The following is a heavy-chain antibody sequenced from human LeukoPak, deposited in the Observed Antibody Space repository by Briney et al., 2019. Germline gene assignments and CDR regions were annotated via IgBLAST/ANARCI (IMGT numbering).Heavy chain of an antibody. V-gene: IGHV3-48*02. J-gene: IGHJ4*02. Sequence: GGSLRLSCAASGFTFSSYSMNWVRQAPGKGLEWVSYISSSSSTIYYADSVKGRFTISRDNAKNSPYLQMNSLRDEDTAVYYCARDERPPWDYYDSSGYYNYWGQGTLVTVSS. CDR2: ISSSSSTI. CDR1: GFTFSSYS. D-gene: IGHD3-22*01. CDR3: ARDERPPWDYYDSSGYYNY.